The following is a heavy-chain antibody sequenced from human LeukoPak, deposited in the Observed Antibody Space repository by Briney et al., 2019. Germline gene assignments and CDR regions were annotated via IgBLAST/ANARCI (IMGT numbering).Heavy chain of an antibody. J-gene: IGHJ4*02. Sequence: SETLSLTCTVSGGSISSYYWSWIRQPPGKGLEWIGYIYYSGSTNYNPSLKGRVTISVDTSKNQFSLKLSSVTAADTAVYYCARVSYNWNYLDYWGQGTLVTVSS. CDR2: IYYSGST. CDR1: GGSISSYY. D-gene: IGHD1-7*01. V-gene: IGHV4-59*01. CDR3: ARVSYNWNYLDY.